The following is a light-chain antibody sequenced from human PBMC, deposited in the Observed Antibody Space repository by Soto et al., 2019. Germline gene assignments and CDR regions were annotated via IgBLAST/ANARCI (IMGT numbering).Light chain of an antibody. V-gene: IGLV1-40*01. CDR3: QSYDSSLGAAV. J-gene: IGLJ7*01. CDR1: SSNIGAGYD. CDR2: GNS. Sequence: QSALTQPPSVSGAPGQRVTISCTGSSSNIGAGYDVHWYQQLPGTAPKLLIYGNSNRPSGVPDRFSGSKSGTSASLAITGLQAEDEADYYCQSYDSSLGAAVFGGGTQLTVL.